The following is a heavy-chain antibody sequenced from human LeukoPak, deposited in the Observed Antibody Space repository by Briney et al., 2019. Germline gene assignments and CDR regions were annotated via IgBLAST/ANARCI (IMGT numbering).Heavy chain of an antibody. Sequence: GGSLRLSCAASGFTFSIYAMSWVRQTPGKGLGWVSAIGGSANYMYYVDSVKGRFAIFRDNTKNTLYLQMNSLSAEDTAVYYCGREITAAGLITLDYWGQGTLVTVSS. D-gene: IGHD6-13*01. CDR3: GREITAAGLITLDY. J-gene: IGHJ4*02. CDR1: GFTFSIYA. CDR2: IGGSANYM. V-gene: IGHV3-23*01.